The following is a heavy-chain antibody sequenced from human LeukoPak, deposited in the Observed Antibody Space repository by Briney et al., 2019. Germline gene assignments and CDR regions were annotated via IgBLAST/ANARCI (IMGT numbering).Heavy chain of an antibody. J-gene: IGHJ4*02. CDR3: AKDNGEYYDFWSGFSYYFDY. CDR2: IKQEGSEK. Sequence: GGSLRLSCAASGFTFSSYWMSWVRQAPGKGLEWVANIKQEGSEKYYVDSVKGRFTISRDNAKNSLYLQMNSLRAEDTAVYYCAKDNGEYYDFWSGFSYYFDYWGQGTLVTVSS. CDR1: GFTFSSYW. V-gene: IGHV3-7*03. D-gene: IGHD3-3*01.